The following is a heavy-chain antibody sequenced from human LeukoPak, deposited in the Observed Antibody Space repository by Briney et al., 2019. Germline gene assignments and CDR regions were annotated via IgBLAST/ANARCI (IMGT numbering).Heavy chain of an antibody. Sequence: GASVKVSCKASGYTFTSYGISWVRQDPGQGLEWMGWISAYNGNTNYAQKLQGRVTMTTDTSTSTAYMELRSLRSDDTAVYYCAHTYGDYDAYYYYGMDVWGQGTTVTVSS. D-gene: IGHD4-17*01. J-gene: IGHJ6*02. V-gene: IGHV1-18*01. CDR2: ISAYNGNT. CDR3: AHTYGDYDAYYYYGMDV. CDR1: GYTFTSYG.